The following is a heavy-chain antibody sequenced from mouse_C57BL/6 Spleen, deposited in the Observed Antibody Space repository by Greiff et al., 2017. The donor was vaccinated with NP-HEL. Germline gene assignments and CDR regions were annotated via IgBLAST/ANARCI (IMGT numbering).Heavy chain of an antibody. Sequence: VQLQQPGAELVKPGASVKVSCKASGYTFTSYWMHWVKQRPGQGLEWIGRIHPSDSDTNYNQKFKGKATLTVDISSSTAYMQLSSLTSEDSAVYYCAKGYYGSSYYLDYWGQGTTLTVSS. D-gene: IGHD1-1*01. CDR3: AKGYYGSSYYLDY. J-gene: IGHJ2*01. CDR2: IHPSDSDT. CDR1: GYTFTSYW. V-gene: IGHV1-74*01.